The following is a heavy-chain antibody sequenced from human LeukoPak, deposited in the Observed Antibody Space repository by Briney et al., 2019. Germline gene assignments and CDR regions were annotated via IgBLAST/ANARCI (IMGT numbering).Heavy chain of an antibody. CDR3: VSKYCSGGSCYSWYNAFDI. D-gene: IGHD2-15*01. Sequence: PGRSLRLSCAASGFTFSSYGMHWVRQAPGKGLEWVAVIWYDGSNKYYADSVKGRFTISRDNSKNTLYLQMNSLRAEDTAVYYCVSKYCSGGSCYSWYNAFDIWGQGTMVTVSS. V-gene: IGHV3-33*01. J-gene: IGHJ3*02. CDR1: GFTFSSYG. CDR2: IWYDGSNK.